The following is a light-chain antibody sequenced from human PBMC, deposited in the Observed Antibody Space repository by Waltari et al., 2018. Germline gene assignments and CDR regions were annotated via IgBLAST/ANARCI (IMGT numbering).Light chain of an antibody. V-gene: IGLV1-44*01. CDR2: NNN. CDR3: AAWDDSLEGWV. J-gene: IGLJ3*02. Sequence: QSVLTQPPSASGTPGQRVTIPCFGSRSNIGNNIVSWYLQVPGTAPTLLTYNNNQQPSGVPERFSGSKSGTSASLAISWLQSEDEAEYSCAAWDDSLEGWVFGGGTRLTVL. CDR1: RSNIGNNI.